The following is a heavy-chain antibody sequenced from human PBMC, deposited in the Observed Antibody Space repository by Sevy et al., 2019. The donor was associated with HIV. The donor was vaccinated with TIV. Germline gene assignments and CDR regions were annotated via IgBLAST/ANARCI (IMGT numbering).Heavy chain of an antibody. CDR1: GFTFSSYG. V-gene: IGHV3-30*18. CDR3: AKDSNDFWSGYRYYYYYYMDV. CDR2: ISYDGSNK. D-gene: IGHD3-3*01. J-gene: IGHJ6*03. Sequence: GGSLRLSCAASGFTFSSYGMHWVRQAPGKGLEWVAVISYDGSNKYYAYSVKGRFNISRDNSKNTLYLQMNSLRAEDTAVYYCAKDSNDFWSGYRYYYYYYMDVWGKGTTVTVSS.